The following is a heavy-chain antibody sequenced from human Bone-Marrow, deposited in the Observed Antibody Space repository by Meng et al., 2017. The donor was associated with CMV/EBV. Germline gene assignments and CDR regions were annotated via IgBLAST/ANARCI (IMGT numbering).Heavy chain of an antibody. CDR3: ARDGSSSYYGMDV. CDR2: IIPIFDTG. D-gene: IGHD6-6*01. Sequence: SVKVSCKASGGTFTSYTINWVRQAPGQGLEWMGGIIPIFDTGNYAQKFQGRVTITTDESTSTAYMELSSLRSEDTAVYYCARDGSSSYYGMDVWGQGATVTVSS. CDR1: GGTFTSYT. V-gene: IGHV1-69*05. J-gene: IGHJ6*02.